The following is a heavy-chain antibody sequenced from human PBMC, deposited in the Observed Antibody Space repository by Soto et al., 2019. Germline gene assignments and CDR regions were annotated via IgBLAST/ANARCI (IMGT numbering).Heavy chain of an antibody. Sequence: QVQLQESGPGLVKPSQTLSLTCTVSGGSISSSGYYGSWIRQHPGKGLEWIGNIYYSGSTYYNPSLKSRLTISVDTSKNQFSLKLSSVTAADTAVYYCARERLTYYYDSSAYLFDYWGQGTLVTVSS. CDR2: IYYSGST. J-gene: IGHJ4*02. V-gene: IGHV4-31*03. CDR1: GGSISSSGYY. CDR3: ARERLTYYYDSSAYLFDY. D-gene: IGHD3-22*01.